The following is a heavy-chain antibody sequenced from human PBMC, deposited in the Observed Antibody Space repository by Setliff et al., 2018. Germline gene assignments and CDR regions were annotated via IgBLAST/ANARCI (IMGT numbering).Heavy chain of an antibody. CDR1: GGSISSGSYY. CDR3: ARAGQQLVVGAFDI. D-gene: IGHD6-13*01. CDR2: IHSSGST. V-gene: IGHV4-61*09. J-gene: IGHJ3*02. Sequence: SETLSLTCTVSGGSISSGSYYWSWIRQPAGKGLEWIGHIHSSGSTNYNPSLKSRVTISVDKSKNQFSLKLSSVTAADTAVYYCARAGQQLVVGAFDIWGQGTMVTVSS.